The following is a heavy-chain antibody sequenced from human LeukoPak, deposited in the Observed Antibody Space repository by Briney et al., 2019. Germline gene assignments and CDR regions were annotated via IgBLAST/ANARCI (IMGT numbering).Heavy chain of an antibody. D-gene: IGHD3-3*01. J-gene: IGHJ3*02. CDR1: GGSISSYY. CDR2: IYYSGST. V-gene: IGHV4-59*01. Sequence: SETLSLTCTVSGGSISSYYWSWIRQPPGKGLEWVGYIYYSGSTNYNPSLKSRVTISVDTSKNQFSLKLSSVTAADTAMYYCARDRGSYYDFWSGTQADAFDIWGQGTMVTVSS. CDR3: ARDRGSYYDFWSGTQADAFDI.